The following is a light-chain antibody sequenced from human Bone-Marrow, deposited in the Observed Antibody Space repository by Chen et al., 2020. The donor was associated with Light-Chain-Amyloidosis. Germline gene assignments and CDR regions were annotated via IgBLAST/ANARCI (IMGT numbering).Light chain of an antibody. CDR3: SSYTITNTLV. V-gene: IGLV2-14*01. Sequence: QSALTQPASVSGSPGQSITISCTGTSSDVGGDNHVSWYQQHPDKAPKLMIYEVTNRPSWVPDRFAGSKSDNTAAPTISGLQTEAEADYFCSSYTITNTLVFGSGTRVTVL. CDR1: SSDVGGDNH. CDR2: EVT. J-gene: IGLJ1*01.